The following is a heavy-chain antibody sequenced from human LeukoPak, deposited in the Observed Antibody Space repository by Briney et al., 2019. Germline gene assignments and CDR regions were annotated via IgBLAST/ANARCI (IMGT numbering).Heavy chain of an antibody. Sequence: GGSLRLSCAASGFTFSSYGMHWVRQAPGEGLEWVAVIWYDGSNKYYADSVKGRFTISRDNSKNTLYLQMNSLRAEDTAVYYCAKGQKGYGDYVYWGQGTLVTVSS. CDR3: AKGQKGYGDYVY. V-gene: IGHV3-33*06. D-gene: IGHD4-17*01. CDR1: GFTFSSYG. CDR2: IWYDGSNK. J-gene: IGHJ4*02.